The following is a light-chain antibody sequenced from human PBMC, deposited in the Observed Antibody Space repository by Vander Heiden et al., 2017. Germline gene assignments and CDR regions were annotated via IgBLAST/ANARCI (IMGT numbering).Light chain of an antibody. J-gene: IGKJ4*01. CDR1: QSVSSY. V-gene: IGKV3-11*01. Sequence: EIVLTQSPPTLSSPPGESATLSCRAGQSVSSYLAWYQQKPGQAPRLLIYDAANRATGIPARFRGSGSGTDFTLTISSLEPEDCAVYYCQQRKTFGGGTKVEIK. CDR3: QQRKT. CDR2: DAA.